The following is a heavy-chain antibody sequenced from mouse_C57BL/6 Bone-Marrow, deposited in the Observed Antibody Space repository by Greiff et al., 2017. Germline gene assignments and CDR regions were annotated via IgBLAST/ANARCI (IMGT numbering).Heavy chain of an antibody. CDR1: GFNIKDDY. CDR2: IDPENGDT. V-gene: IGHV14-4*01. J-gene: IGHJ2*01. D-gene: IGHD1-1*01. Sequence: EVMLVESGAELVRPGASVKLSCTASGFNIKDDYMHWVKQRPEQGLEWIGWIDPENGDTENASKFQGKATITADTSSNTAYLQLSSLTSEDTAVYYCTPSVVAKGGYWGQGTTLTVSS. CDR3: TPSVVAKGGY.